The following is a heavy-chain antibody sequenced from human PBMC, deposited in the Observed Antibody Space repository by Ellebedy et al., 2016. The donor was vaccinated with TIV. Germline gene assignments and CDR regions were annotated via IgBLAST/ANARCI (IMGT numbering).Heavy chain of an antibody. CDR3: AKDFNKFFRGVFVAFDF. CDR1: GFNFSNHA. V-gene: IGHV3-23*01. CDR2: VSGSGSTT. J-gene: IGHJ4*02. Sequence: PGGSLRLSCAASGFNFSNHAMSWVRQAPGKGLEWVSAVSGSGSTTYYADSVKGRFTISRDNSENTVFLQMNGLKTEDTALYYCAKDFNKFFRGVFVAFDFWGQGSLVTVSS. D-gene: IGHD3-10*01.